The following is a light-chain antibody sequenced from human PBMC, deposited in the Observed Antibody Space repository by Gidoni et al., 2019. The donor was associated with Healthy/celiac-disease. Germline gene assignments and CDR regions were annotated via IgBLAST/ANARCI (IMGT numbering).Light chain of an antibody. J-gene: IGLJ2*01. V-gene: IGLV1-40*01. CDR1: SSNIGAGYD. CDR2: GNS. Sequence: QSVLTQPPSVSLAPGQRVTISCTGSSSNIGAGYDVHWYQQLPGTALKLLIYGNSNRPSGVPDRFSGPKSGTSASLAITGLQAEDEADYYCQSYDSSLSGSKVFGGGTKLTVL. CDR3: QSYDSSLSGSKV.